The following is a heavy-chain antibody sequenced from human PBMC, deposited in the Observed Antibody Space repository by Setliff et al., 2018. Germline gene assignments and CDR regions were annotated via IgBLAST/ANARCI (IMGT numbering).Heavy chain of an antibody. Sequence: GASVKVSCKTSGYNFITFGIAWVRQAPGQGLEWLGWISSYNGKTNYAQKLQGRVTMTTDTSTSTAYMELRSLRSDDTAVYYCARGYYDSYARYYVVGDYWGQGTPVTVSS. CDR2: ISSYNGKT. CDR3: ARGYYDSYARYYVVGDY. CDR1: GYNFITFG. D-gene: IGHD3-22*01. J-gene: IGHJ4*02. V-gene: IGHV1-18*01.